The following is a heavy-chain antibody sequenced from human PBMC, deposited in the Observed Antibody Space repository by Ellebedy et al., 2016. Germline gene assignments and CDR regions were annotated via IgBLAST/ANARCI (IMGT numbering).Heavy chain of an antibody. CDR3: ARRAYSSSWLPYFDN. CDR1: GYTFISYN. D-gene: IGHD6-13*01. V-gene: IGHV1-46*01. Sequence: ASVKVSCTASGYTFISYNMHWVRQAPGQGLEWMGMINPSDGTTTYTQKFQGRVTMTRDTSTSTVYMEVSSLRSEDTAVYYCARRAYSSSWLPYFDNWGQGTLVTVSS. CDR2: INPSDGTT. J-gene: IGHJ4*02.